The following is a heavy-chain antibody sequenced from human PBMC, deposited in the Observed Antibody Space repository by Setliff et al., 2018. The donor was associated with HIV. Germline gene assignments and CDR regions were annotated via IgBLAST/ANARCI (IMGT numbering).Heavy chain of an antibody. CDR3: ARRDSGGYYSLDY. J-gene: IGHJ4*02. CDR1: GGSFSDNY. D-gene: IGHD3-22*01. Sequence: SETLSLTCAVYGGSFSDNYWSWIRQSPGKGLEWIGEINHSGRTKYSPSLRSRVSISVDTSKTQFSLKLSSVTAADTAVYYCARRDSGGYYSLDYWGQGTLVTVSS. V-gene: IGHV4-34*01. CDR2: INHSGRT.